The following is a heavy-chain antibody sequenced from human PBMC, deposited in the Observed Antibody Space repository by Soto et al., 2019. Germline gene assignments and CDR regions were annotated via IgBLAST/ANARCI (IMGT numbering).Heavy chain of an antibody. J-gene: IGHJ6*02. CDR2: TYYRSKWYN. CDR3: AREELSVPNYYYYGMDV. D-gene: IGHD3-16*02. CDR1: GDSVSSNSAA. V-gene: IGHV6-1*01. Sequence: PSQTLSLTCVISGDSVSSNSAAWNWIRQSPSRGLEWLGRTYYRSKWYNDYAVSVKSRITINPDTSKNQFSLQLSSVTAADTAVYYCAREELSVPNYYYYGMDVWGQGTTVTVSS.